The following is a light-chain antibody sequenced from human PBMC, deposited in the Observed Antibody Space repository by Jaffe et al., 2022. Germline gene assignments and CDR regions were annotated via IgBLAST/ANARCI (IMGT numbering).Light chain of an antibody. J-gene: IGKJ4*01. CDR2: GAS. V-gene: IGKV3-15*01. CDR1: QSISNK. CDR3: QQYNDWPLT. Sequence: EIVMTQSPATLSVSPGERTTLSCRASQSISNKLAWYQQKPGQAPRLLIYGASTRPTGIPARFSGSGSGTDFTLTISSLQSEDFAVYYCQQYNDWPLTFGGGTKVEI.